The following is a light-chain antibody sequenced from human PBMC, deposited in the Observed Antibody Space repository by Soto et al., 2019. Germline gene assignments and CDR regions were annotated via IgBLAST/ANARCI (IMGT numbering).Light chain of an antibody. CDR2: DAS. CDR3: QHYGSSPLT. V-gene: IGKV3-20*01. CDR1: QSISNNY. Sequence: EIVLTQSPGTLSLSPGERATLSCRASQSISNNYLAWYQQKPGQAPRLLIYDASSRATGIPDRFSGSESGTAFTLTISRLEPEDFAMYYCQHYGSSPLTFGGGTKVEIK. J-gene: IGKJ4*01.